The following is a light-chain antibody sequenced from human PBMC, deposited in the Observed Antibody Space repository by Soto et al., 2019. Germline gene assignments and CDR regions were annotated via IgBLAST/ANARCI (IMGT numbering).Light chain of an antibody. V-gene: IGKV3-20*01. CDR3: QYYGRSPWT. J-gene: IGKJ1*01. CDR1: QSFSSTY. CDR2: GAS. Sequence: EIVLTETPGTLSLSPGQRASLSCRASQSFSSTYLAWYQQKPGQAPRLLIYGASSRAAGIPDRFSASGSGTDFTLTISRLEPEDFAVYYCQYYGRSPWTFGQGTKV.